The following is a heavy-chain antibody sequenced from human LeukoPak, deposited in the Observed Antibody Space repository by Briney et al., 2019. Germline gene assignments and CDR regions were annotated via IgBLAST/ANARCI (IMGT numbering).Heavy chain of an antibody. CDR1: GFTFSIHG. CDR3: ARVGRGLYSMDV. CDR2: IMNSGGTI. D-gene: IGHD3-10*01. J-gene: IGHJ6*02. V-gene: IGHV3-48*02. Sequence: GGSLRLSCAASGFTFSIHGMNWVRQTPGKGLEWVSYIMNSGGTIYYADSVQGRFTISRDNAKNSLYLQMNSLRDEDTAVYYCARVGRGLYSMDVWGQGTTVTVSS.